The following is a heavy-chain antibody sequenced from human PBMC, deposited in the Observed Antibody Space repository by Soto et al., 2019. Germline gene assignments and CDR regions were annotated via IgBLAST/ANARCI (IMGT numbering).Heavy chain of an antibody. V-gene: IGHV1-18*01. D-gene: IGHD1-1*01. Sequence: FQLVQSGAEVKKPGASVKVSCKASGYTFTSYGISWVRQAPGQGREWMGWISAYNGNTNYAQKLQGRVTMTTDTSTSTAYRELRSLRSDDTAVYYCARDQGARRLDGNYYWGQGTLVNVSS. J-gene: IGHJ4*02. CDR1: GYTFTSYG. CDR2: ISAYNGNT. CDR3: ARDQGARRLDGNYY.